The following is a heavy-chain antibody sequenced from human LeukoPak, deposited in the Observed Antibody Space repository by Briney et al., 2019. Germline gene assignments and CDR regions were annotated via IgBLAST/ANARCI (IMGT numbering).Heavy chain of an antibody. V-gene: IGHV3-23*01. CDR3: AKARYRDYGDYAGDAFDI. Sequence: GGSLRLSCAVSGFTFSSYAMSWVRQAPGKGLEWVSAISGSGGSTYYADSVKGRSTISRDNSKNTLYLQMNSLRAEDTAVYYCAKARYRDYGDYAGDAFDIWGQGTMVTVSS. J-gene: IGHJ3*02. CDR1: GFTFSSYA. CDR2: ISGSGGST. D-gene: IGHD4-17*01.